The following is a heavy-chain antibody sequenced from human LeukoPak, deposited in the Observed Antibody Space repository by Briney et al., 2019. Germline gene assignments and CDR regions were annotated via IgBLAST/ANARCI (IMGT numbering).Heavy chain of an antibody. V-gene: IGHV4-39*07. J-gene: IGHJ6*02. CDR1: GGSISSGGYY. D-gene: IGHD2-2*01. CDR3: AREGIVVVPAANYHYYYGMDV. Sequence: SQTLSLTCTVSGGSISSGGYYWGWIRQPPGKGLEWIGSIYYSGSTYHNPSLKSRVTISVDTSKNQFSLKLSSVTAADTAVYYCAREGIVVVPAANYHYYYGMDVWGQGTTVTVSS. CDR2: IYYSGST.